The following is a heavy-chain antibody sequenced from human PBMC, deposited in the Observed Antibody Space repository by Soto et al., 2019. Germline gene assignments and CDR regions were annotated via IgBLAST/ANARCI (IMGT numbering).Heavy chain of an antibody. CDR1: GFTFSSYA. Sequence: PGGSLRLSCAASGFTFSSYAMSWVRQAPGKGLEWVSAISGSGGSTYYADSVKGRFTISRDNSKNTLYLQMNSLRAEDTAVYYCAKDLGLMTMAEVTSSALDIWGQGTMVTVSS. J-gene: IGHJ3*02. V-gene: IGHV3-23*01. D-gene: IGHD3-10*01. CDR3: AKDLGLMTMAEVTSSALDI. CDR2: ISGSGGST.